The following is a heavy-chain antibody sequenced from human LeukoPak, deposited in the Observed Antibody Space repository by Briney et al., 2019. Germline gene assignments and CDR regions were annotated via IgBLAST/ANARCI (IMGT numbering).Heavy chain of an antibody. CDR3: ARNQGIAAAKGAFDI. CDR1: GASISSSGYY. V-gene: IGHV4-39*07. CDR2: IYYSGST. J-gene: IGHJ3*02. Sequence: SETLSLTCTVSGASISSSGYYWGWIRQPPGKGLEWFGTIYYSGSTYYNPSLKSRVTISVDTSKNQFSLKLNSVTAADTAVYYCARNQGIAAAKGAFDIWGQGTMVTVSS. D-gene: IGHD6-13*01.